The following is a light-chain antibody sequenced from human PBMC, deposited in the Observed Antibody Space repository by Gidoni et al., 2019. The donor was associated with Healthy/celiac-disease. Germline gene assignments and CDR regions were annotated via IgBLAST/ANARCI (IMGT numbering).Light chain of an antibody. CDR2: DVR. CDR1: SSDVGGYNY. CDR3: SSYTSSSTHWV. J-gene: IGLJ3*02. V-gene: IGLV2-14*01. Sequence: QPALTQPASVAGSPGQSIPLSCTGTSSDVGGYNYVSWYHQHPGKAPKLRISDVRNRPSGVSHRFSGSQSGNTASLTISGLQAEDEADYYCSSYTSSSTHWVFGGGTKLTVL.